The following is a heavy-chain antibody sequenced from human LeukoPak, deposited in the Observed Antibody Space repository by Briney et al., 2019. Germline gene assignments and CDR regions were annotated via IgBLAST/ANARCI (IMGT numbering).Heavy chain of an antibody. Sequence: PGGSLRLSCAASGFTFGSYAVSWVRQVPGKGLEWVSGISTSGGTTSYAESVKGRFTVSRDNPRNTLYMEMNSLRDEDTAVYYCAVMHRYYDGSGYWVQWGQGTLVTVSS. D-gene: IGHD3-22*01. CDR1: GFTFGSYA. CDR2: ISTSGGTT. V-gene: IGHV3-23*01. CDR3: AVMHRYYDGSGYWVQ. J-gene: IGHJ4*02.